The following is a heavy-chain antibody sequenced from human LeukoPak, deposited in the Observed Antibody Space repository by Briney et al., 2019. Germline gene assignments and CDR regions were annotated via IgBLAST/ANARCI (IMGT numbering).Heavy chain of an antibody. V-gene: IGHV3-23*01. J-gene: IGHJ4*02. CDR3: ANTPTGIVVVPAAIADY. CDR2: INGSGGST. D-gene: IGHD2-2*01. CDR1: GFTFSSYA. Sequence: GGSLRLSCAPSGFTFSSYAMHWVRQAPGKGLEWVSAINGSGGSTYYADSVKGRFTISRDNSKNTLYLQMNSLRAEDTAVYYCANTPTGIVVVPAAIADYWGQGTLVTVSS.